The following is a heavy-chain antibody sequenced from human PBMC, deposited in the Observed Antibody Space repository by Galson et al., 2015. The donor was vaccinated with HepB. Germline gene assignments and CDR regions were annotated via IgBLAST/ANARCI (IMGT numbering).Heavy chain of an antibody. CDR3: VRETWGPSGY. D-gene: IGHD7-27*01. CDR2: IHPGSGDT. CDR1: GSTFTGYI. V-gene: IGHV1-2*06. J-gene: IGHJ4*02. Sequence: SVKVSCKASGSTFTGYIIHWVRQAPGHGLQWMGRIHPGSGDTNFPQKFQGRVTMTRDMSVSTVYMEVSSLTSDDTAVYYCVRETWGPSGYWGQGTPVAVSS.